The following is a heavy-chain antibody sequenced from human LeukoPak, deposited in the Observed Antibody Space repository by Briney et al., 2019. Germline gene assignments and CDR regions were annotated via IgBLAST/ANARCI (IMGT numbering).Heavy chain of an antibody. Sequence: SETLSLTCTVSGGSISSYYWSWIRQPPGKGLEWIGYIYYSGSTNYNPSLKSRVTISVDKSKNQFSLKLSSVTAADTAVYYCARIAVAGTLDYWGQGTLVTVSS. V-gene: IGHV4-59*12. CDR3: ARIAVAGTLDY. CDR2: IYYSGST. J-gene: IGHJ4*02. D-gene: IGHD6-19*01. CDR1: GGSISSYY.